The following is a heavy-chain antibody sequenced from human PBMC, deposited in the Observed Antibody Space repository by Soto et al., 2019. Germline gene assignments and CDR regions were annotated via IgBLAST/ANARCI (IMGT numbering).Heavy chain of an antibody. CDR2: MNTNSDDT. CDR1: GHTFTSYD. J-gene: IGHJ6*02. CDR3: AREWSAAGHFYGMDV. V-gene: IGHV1-8*01. Sequence: ASVKVSCKTSGHTFTSYDINWVRRAPGQGLEWVGWMNTNSDDTRSAQKFRGRLTLTRDKSMRAVYMKLSNLRPDDTAVYYCAREWSAAGHFYGMDVWGQGTTVTVSS. D-gene: IGHD6-13*01.